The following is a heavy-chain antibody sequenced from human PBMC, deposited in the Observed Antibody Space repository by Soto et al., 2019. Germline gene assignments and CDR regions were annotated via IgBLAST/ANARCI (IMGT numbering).Heavy chain of an antibody. V-gene: IGHV4-31*03. Sequence: QVQLQESGPGLVKPSQTLSLTCTVSGGSISSGGYYWSWIRQHPGKGLEWIGYIYYSGSTYYNPSLKSRVTISVDTSKNLFSLKLSSVTAADTAVYYCARGTFWVYSFDYWGQGTLVTVSS. CDR2: IYYSGST. CDR3: ARGTFWVYSFDY. D-gene: IGHD6-13*01. J-gene: IGHJ4*02. CDR1: GGSISSGGYY.